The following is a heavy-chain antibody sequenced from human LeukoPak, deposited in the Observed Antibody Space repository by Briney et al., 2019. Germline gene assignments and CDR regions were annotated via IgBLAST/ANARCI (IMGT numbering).Heavy chain of an antibody. Sequence: SETLSLTCTVSGGSISGYYWSWIRQPPGKGLEWIGYIYYNGNTNYNSSLRSRVTISVDTSKNQFSLKLTSVSAADTAIYYCAKGGWSLDSWGQGTLVTVSS. CDR3: AKGGWSLDS. V-gene: IGHV4-59*01. J-gene: IGHJ4*02. CDR2: IYYNGNT. D-gene: IGHD6-19*01. CDR1: GGSISGYY.